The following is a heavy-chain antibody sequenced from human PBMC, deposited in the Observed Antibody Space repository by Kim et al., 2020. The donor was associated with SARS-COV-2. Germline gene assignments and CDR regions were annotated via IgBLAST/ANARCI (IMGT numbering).Heavy chain of an antibody. V-gene: IGHV1-2*02. D-gene: IGHD2-15*01. CDR3: ARVHQNIVVVVAALPNAFDI. J-gene: IGHJ3*02. CDR1: GYTFTGYY. CDR2: INPNSGGT. Sequence: ASVKVSCKASGYTFTGYYMHWVRQAPGQGLEWMGWINPNSGGTNYAQKFQGRVTMTRDTSISTAYMELSRLRSDDTAVYYCARVHQNIVVVVAALPNAFDIWGQGTMVTVSS.